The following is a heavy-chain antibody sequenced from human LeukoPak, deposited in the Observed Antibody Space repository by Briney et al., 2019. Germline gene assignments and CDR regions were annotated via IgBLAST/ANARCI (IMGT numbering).Heavy chain of an antibody. V-gene: IGHV3-11*01. CDR2: ISSSGSTI. CDR1: GFTFSDYY. CDR3: ARAGSSSWYGYYYYYYMDV. J-gene: IGHJ6*03. Sequence: GGSLRLSCAASGFTFSDYYMSWIRQAPGKGLEWVPYISSSGSTIYYADSVKGRFTISRDNAKNSLYLQMNSLRAEDTAVYYCARAGSSSWYGYYYYYYMDVWGKGTTVTVSS. D-gene: IGHD6-13*01.